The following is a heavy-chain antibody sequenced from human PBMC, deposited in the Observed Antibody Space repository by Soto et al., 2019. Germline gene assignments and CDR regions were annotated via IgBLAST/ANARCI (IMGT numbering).Heavy chain of an antibody. D-gene: IGHD1-1*01. CDR2: IIPIFGTA. CDR1: GGAFSSYA. J-gene: IGHJ6*02. Sequence: ASVKVSCKACGGAFSSYAISWVRQAPGQGLEWMGGIIPIFGTANYAQKFQVRVTITADKSTSTAYMELSSLRSEDTAVYYCAKDPKRSAPPSPSSGTCVWGQGTTAPVSS. V-gene: IGHV1-69*06. CDR3: AKDPKRSAPPSPSSGTCV.